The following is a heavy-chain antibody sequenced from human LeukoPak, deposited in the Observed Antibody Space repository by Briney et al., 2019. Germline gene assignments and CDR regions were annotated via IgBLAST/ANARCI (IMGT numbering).Heavy chain of an antibody. V-gene: IGHV3-21*01. Sequence: GGSLRLSCGASGFTFTTYAMTWVRQAPGKGLEWVSSISSSSSYIYYADSVKGRFTISRDNAKNSLYLQMNSLRAEDTAVYYCARADRYCSSTSCSYYYYYMGVWGKGTTVTVSS. CDR1: GFTFTTYA. CDR2: ISSSSSYI. CDR3: ARADRYCSSTSCSYYYYYMGV. J-gene: IGHJ6*03. D-gene: IGHD2-2*01.